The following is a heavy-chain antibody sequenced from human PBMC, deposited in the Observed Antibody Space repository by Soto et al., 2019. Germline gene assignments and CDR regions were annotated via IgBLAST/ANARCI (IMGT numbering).Heavy chain of an antibody. CDR1: GGSFRNYY. CDR3: AGQLRGWFEP. J-gene: IGHJ5*02. V-gene: IGHV4-59*01. Sequence: SETLSLTCGVYGGSFRNYYWIWVRQPPGKGLEWIGYIYYSGSTNYNPSLKSRVTISVDTSKNQFSLKLSSVTAADTAVYYCAGQLRGWFEPWGQGTLVTVSS. D-gene: IGHD1-26*01. CDR2: IYYSGST.